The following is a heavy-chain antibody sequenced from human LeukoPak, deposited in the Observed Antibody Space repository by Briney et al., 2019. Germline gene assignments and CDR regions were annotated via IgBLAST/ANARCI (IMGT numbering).Heavy chain of an antibody. J-gene: IGHJ6*03. V-gene: IGHV4-39*07. CDR1: GGSISSSSYY. CDR3: ARERRGSYYYYYYMDV. CDR2: IYYSGST. Sequence: SETLSLTCTVSGGSISSSSYYWGWIRQPPGKGLEWIGSIYYSGSTYYNPSLKSRVTISVDTSKNQFSLKLSSVTAADTAVYYCARERRGSYYYYYYMDVWGKGTTVTVS. D-gene: IGHD5-12*01.